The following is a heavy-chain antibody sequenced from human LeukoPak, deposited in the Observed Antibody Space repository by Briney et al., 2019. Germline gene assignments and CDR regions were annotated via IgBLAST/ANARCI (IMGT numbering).Heavy chain of an antibody. CDR1: GYTFTSDA. V-gene: IGHV1-3*01. J-gene: IGHJ4*02. D-gene: IGHD3-10*01. CDR2: INAGNGNT. Sequence: ASVKVSCKASGYTFTSDAMHWVRQAPGQRLEWVGWINAGNGNTKYSQKFQGRVTITRDTSASTAYMELSSLRSEDTAVYYCARDQGGLAGGFDYWGQGTLVTVSS. CDR3: ARDQGGLAGGFDY.